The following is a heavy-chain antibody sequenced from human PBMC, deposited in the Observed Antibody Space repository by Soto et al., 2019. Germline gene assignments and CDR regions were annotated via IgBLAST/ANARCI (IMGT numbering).Heavy chain of an antibody. CDR2: IIPIFGTA. J-gene: IGHJ4*02. Sequence: GASVKVSCKASGGTFSSYAISWVRQAPGQGLEWMGGIIPIFGTANYAQKFQGRVTITADESTSTAYMELSSLRSEDTAVYYCARMVKYGELHYFDYWGQGTLVTVSS. D-gene: IGHD4-17*01. CDR3: ARMVKYGELHYFDY. V-gene: IGHV1-69*13. CDR1: GGTFSSYA.